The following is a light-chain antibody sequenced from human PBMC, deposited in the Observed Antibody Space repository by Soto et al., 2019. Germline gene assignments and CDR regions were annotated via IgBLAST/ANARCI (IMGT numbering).Light chain of an antibody. CDR1: QSVSGSD. CDR3: QQYGSSAA. CDR2: GAS. J-gene: IGKJ5*01. V-gene: IGKV3-20*01. Sequence: IALTQSPGTLCLSPGERATLSCRASQSVSGSDIAWYQQRPGQTPSLPIYGASTRATGIPDRFIGSGSGTHFTLTIRRMGPGDSAVYYCQQYGSSAAFGGGTRLEIK.